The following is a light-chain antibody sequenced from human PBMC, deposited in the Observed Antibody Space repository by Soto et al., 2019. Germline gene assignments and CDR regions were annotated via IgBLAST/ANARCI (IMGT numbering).Light chain of an antibody. CDR2: EVS. Sequence: QSVLTQPPSASGSPGQSVTISCTGTSSDVGGYNYVSWYQQHPGKAPKLMIYEVSKRPSGVPDRFSGSKSGNTASLTVSGLQAEDEADYYCSSYAGSNRVFGGGTKLTFL. CDR3: SSYAGSNRV. V-gene: IGLV2-8*01. CDR1: SSDVGGYNY. J-gene: IGLJ2*01.